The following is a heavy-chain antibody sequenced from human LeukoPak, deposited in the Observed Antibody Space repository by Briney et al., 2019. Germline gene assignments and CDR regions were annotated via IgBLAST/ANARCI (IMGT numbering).Heavy chain of an antibody. CDR3: ARVAYAIFHYFDY. V-gene: IGHV3-7*01. Sequence: PGGSLGLSCAASGFTFSSYWMSWVRQAPGKGLEWVANIKQDGSEKYYVDSVKGRFTISRDNAKNSLYLQMNRLRAEDTAVYYCARVAYAIFHYFDYWGQGTLVTVSS. CDR1: GFTFSSYW. J-gene: IGHJ4*02. CDR2: IKQDGSEK. D-gene: IGHD2-8*01.